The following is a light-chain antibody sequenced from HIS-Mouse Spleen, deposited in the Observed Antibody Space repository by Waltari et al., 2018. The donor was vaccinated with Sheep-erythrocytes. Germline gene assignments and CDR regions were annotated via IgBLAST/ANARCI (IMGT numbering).Light chain of an antibody. CDR1: SSDVGGYNY. CDR2: DVS. Sequence: QSALTQPRSVSGSPGQSVTISCTGTSSDVGGYNYVSWYQQHPGKAPNLMIYDVSKRPSGVPDRFSGSKSGNTASLTISGLQAEDEADYYCCSYAGSYNHVFATGTKLTVL. V-gene: IGLV2-11*01. J-gene: IGLJ1*01. CDR3: CSYAGSYNHV.